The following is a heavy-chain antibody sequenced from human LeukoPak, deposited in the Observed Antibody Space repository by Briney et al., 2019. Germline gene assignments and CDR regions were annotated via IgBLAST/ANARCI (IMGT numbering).Heavy chain of an antibody. Sequence: GGSLRLSCAASGFTFSSYGMHWVRQAPGKGLGWVAVIWYDGSNKYYADSVKGRFTISRDNSKNTLYLQMNSLRAEDTAVYYCARGVSGGYGMDVWGQGTTVTVSS. D-gene: IGHD3-10*01. CDR3: ARGVSGGYGMDV. J-gene: IGHJ6*02. CDR2: IWYDGSNK. V-gene: IGHV3-33*01. CDR1: GFTFSSYG.